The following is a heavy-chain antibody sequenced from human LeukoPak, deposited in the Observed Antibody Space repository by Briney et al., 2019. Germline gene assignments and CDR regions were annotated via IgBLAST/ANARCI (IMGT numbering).Heavy chain of an antibody. J-gene: IGHJ6*03. CDR1: GFTLSNAW. Sequence: NSGGSLRLSCAASGFTLSNAWMNWVRQAPGKGLEWVGLIKSKTNGETRDYAAPVKGRFTISRDDSKNTLYLQMNSLKTEDTAVYYCTTGGPRVAATHDYYYYYMDVWGKGTTVTVSS. CDR2: IKSKTNGETR. CDR3: TTGGPRVAATHDYYYYYMDV. V-gene: IGHV3-15*01. D-gene: IGHD2-15*01.